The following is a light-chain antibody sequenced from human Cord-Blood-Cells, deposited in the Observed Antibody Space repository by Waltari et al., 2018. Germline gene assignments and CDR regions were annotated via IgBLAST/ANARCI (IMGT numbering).Light chain of an antibody. J-gene: IGKJ2*01. CDR2: AAS. Sequence: DIQMTQSPSSLSASVGDRVTITCRASQRISSYLNWYQQKPGKAPKLMIDAASSLQSGVPSRCSRSGSGTDYTLTISSLQPEDFATYYCQQSYSTPYMYTFGQGTKLEIK. CDR3: QQSYSTPYMYT. CDR1: QRISSY. V-gene: IGKV1-39*01.